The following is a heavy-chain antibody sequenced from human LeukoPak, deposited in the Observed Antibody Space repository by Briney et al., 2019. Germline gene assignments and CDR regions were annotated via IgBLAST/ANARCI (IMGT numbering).Heavy chain of an antibody. V-gene: IGHV4-34*01. Sequence: SETLSLTCAVYGGSFSGYYWSWIRQPPGKGLEWIGEINHSGSTNYNPSLKSRVTISVDTSKNQFSLKLSSVTAADTAVYYCARGEKLRFLEWLLYGREYYWFDPWGQGTLVTVSS. CDR1: GGSFSGYY. D-gene: IGHD3-3*01. J-gene: IGHJ5*02. CDR2: INHSGST. CDR3: ARGEKLRFLEWLLYGREYYWFDP.